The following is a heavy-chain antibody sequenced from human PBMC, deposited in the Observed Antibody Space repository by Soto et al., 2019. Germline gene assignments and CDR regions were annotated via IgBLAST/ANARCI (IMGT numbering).Heavy chain of an antibody. J-gene: IGHJ4*02. D-gene: IGHD3-10*01. CDR2: ISGGGGST. V-gene: IGHV3-23*01. Sequence: EVQLLESGGGLVQPGGSLRLSCAASGFTFSSYAMSWVRQAPGKGLAWVSAISGGGGSTYYADSVKGRFTISRDNSKNTMYLKMNSLSAQDTAVYYCAKEGRSRGGGYFDFWGQGNLVNVSS. CDR1: GFTFSSYA. CDR3: AKEGRSRGGGYFDF.